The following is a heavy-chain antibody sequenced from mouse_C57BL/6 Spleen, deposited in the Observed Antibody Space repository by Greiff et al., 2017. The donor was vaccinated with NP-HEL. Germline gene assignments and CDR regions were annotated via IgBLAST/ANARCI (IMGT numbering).Heavy chain of an antibody. J-gene: IGHJ3*01. Sequence: DVMLVESGGDLVKPGGSLKLSCAASGFTFSSYGMSWVRQTPDKRLEWVATISSGGSYTYYPDSVKGRFTISRDNAKNTLYLQMSSLKSEDTAMYYCARHADYSNYRDAWFAYWGQGTLVTVSA. V-gene: IGHV5-6*02. CDR1: GFTFSSYG. CDR3: ARHADYSNYRDAWFAY. CDR2: ISSGGSYT. D-gene: IGHD2-5*01.